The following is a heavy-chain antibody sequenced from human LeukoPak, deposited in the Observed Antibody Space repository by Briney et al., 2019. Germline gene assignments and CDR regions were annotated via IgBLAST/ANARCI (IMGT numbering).Heavy chain of an antibody. Sequence: GGSLRLSCAASGYTFISYAMSRVRQAPGKGLEWVSAISGSGGSTYYADSVKGRFTISRDNSKNTLYLQMNSLRAEDTAVYYCAKVVAAAGTDWFDPWGQGTLVTVSS. D-gene: IGHD6-13*01. CDR2: ISGSGGST. CDR3: AKVVAAAGTDWFDP. J-gene: IGHJ5*02. CDR1: GYTFISYA. V-gene: IGHV3-23*01.